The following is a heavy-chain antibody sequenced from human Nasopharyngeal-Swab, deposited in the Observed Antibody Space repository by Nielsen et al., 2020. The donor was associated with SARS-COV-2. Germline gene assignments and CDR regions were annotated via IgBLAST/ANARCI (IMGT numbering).Heavy chain of an antibody. Sequence: GESLRLSCAASGFTFSSYAMSWVRQAPGKGLEWVSAISGSGGSTYYADSVKGRFTISRDNSKNTLYLQMNSLRAEDTAVYYCAKPVLLWFGEFSPLDAFDIWGQGTMVTVSS. V-gene: IGHV3-23*01. CDR3: AKPVLLWFGEFSPLDAFDI. CDR1: GFTFSSYA. CDR2: ISGSGGST. J-gene: IGHJ3*02. D-gene: IGHD3-10*01.